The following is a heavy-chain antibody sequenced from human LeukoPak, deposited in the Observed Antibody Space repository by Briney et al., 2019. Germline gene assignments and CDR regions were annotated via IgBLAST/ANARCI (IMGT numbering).Heavy chain of an antibody. CDR1: GDSFSGNSVA. CDR3: ARDLAGNFDY. V-gene: IGHV6-1*01. D-gene: IGHD6-19*01. Sequence: SQTLSLTCAISGDSFSGNSVAWNWLRQSQARGLQWLGRTYYRSKWYSDYAVSVKSQITINPDTSKNQFSLQLNSVTPEDTAVYYCARDLAGNFDYWGRGTLVTVSS. CDR2: TYYRSKWYS. J-gene: IGHJ4*02.